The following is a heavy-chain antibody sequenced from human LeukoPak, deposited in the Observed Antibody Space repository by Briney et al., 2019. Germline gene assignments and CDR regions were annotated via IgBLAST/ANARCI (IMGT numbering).Heavy chain of an antibody. CDR2: INAGNGNT. CDR3: ARGRVVPAAIIRGQFDP. D-gene: IGHD2-2*02. V-gene: IGHV1-3*01. J-gene: IGHJ5*02. Sequence: GASVKVSCKASGYTFTSYAMHWVRQAPGQRLEWMGWINAGNGNTKYSQKFQGRVTITRDTSASTAHMELSSLRSEDTAVYYCARGRVVPAAIIRGQFDPWGQGTLVTVSS. CDR1: GYTFTSYA.